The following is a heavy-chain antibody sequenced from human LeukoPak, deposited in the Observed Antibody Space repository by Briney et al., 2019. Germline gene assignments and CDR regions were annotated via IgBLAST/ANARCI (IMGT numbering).Heavy chain of an antibody. Sequence: PSETLSLTCTVSGVSISSYFWSWIRQPAGKGLEWIGGIITSESTNYNPSLKSRVTMSVDTSKNQFSLKLSSATAADTAVYYCARVRYSYDSSARYFDSWGQGNLVTASS. D-gene: IGHD3-22*01. CDR1: GVSISSYF. CDR2: IITSEST. V-gene: IGHV4-4*07. J-gene: IGHJ4*02. CDR3: ARVRYSYDSSARYFDS.